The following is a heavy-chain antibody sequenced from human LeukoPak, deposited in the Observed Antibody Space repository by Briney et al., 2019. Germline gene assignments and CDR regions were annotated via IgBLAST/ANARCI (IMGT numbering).Heavy chain of an antibody. CDR1: GLTSGIYA. Sequence: GGSLRLSCAASGLTSGIYAMSWVRRAPGKGLEWVSAFSGGGDSFYADSVRGRFSISADRSRNILYLQMNSLRVEDTAVYYCGKEVERHFDLRYWGQGTPVTVSS. D-gene: IGHD2-15*01. V-gene: IGHV3-23*01. CDR2: FSGGGDS. CDR3: GKEVERHFDLRY. J-gene: IGHJ4*02.